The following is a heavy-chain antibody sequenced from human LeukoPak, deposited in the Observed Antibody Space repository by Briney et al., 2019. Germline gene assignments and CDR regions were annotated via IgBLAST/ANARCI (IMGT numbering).Heavy chain of an antibody. D-gene: IGHD6-6*01. Sequence: GGSLRLSCAASGFTFSNSWMYWVRQTPDKGLVWVSRIKYDGSSTVYADSVKGRFTISRDNAKNTLDLQMNSLRAEDTAVYYCARGGPYSSSSLDYWGQGTLVTVSS. V-gene: IGHV3-74*01. J-gene: IGHJ4*02. CDR2: IKYDGSST. CDR3: ARGGPYSSSSLDY. CDR1: GFTFSNSW.